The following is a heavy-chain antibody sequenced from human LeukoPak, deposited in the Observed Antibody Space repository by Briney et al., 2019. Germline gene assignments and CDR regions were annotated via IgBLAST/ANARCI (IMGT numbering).Heavy chain of an antibody. CDR3: VRGNDYGGPHY. J-gene: IGHJ4*02. CDR2: INSDGSST. CDR1: GFTFSSSW. V-gene: IGHV3-74*01. Sequence: GGSLRLSCAASGFTFSSSWMHWVRQAPEKGLVWVSRINSDGSSTNYADSVKGRFTISRDNGKNTLFLQMNSLRAEDAAVYYCVRGNDYGGPHYWGQGTLVTVSS. D-gene: IGHD4-23*01.